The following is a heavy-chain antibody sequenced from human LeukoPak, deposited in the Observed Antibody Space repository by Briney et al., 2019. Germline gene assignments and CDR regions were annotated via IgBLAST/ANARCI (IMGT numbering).Heavy chain of an antibody. D-gene: IGHD3-10*01. CDR3: ARVTMVRGVFDP. CDR1: GGTFSSYA. Sequence: SVKVSCKASGGTFSSYAISWVRQAPGQGLEWMGRIIPILGIASYAQKFQGRVTITADKSTSTAYMELSSLRSEDTAVYYCARVTMVRGVFDPWGQGILVTVSS. V-gene: IGHV1-69*04. CDR2: IIPILGIA. J-gene: IGHJ5*02.